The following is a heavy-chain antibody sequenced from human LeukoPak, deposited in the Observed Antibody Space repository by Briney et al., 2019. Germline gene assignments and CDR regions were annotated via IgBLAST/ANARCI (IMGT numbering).Heavy chain of an antibody. D-gene: IGHD3-3*01. V-gene: IGHV1-2*02. J-gene: IGHJ4*02. CDR2: INPNSGGT. CDR1: GGTFSSYA. CDR3: ARVPGVGDFWSGYPSYYFDY. Sequence: GASVKVSCKASGGTFSSYAISWVRQAPGQGLEWMGWINPNSGGTNYAQKFQGRVTMTRDTSISTAYMELSRLRSDDTAVYYCARVPGVGDFWSGYPSYYFDYWGQGTLVTVSS.